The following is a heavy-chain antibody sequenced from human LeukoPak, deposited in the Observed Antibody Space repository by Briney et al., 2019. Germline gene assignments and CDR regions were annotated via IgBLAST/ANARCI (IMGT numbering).Heavy chain of an antibody. Sequence: GGPQTLPCAASGFTFSGYQMHWARHAPGKGLVWVSRINRDGSSTIYADSVKGRFTISRDNAKNTLYLQMDSLRAEDTALYYCAKGSGSNHYDWIDPWGQGTLVSVSS. CDR1: GFTFSGYQ. CDR3: AKGSGSNHYDWIDP. CDR2: INRDGSST. D-gene: IGHD2-15*01. J-gene: IGHJ5*02. V-gene: IGHV3-74*01.